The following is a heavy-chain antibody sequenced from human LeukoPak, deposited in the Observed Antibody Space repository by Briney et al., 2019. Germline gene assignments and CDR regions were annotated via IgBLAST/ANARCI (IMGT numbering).Heavy chain of an antibody. V-gene: IGHV4-39*07. J-gene: IGHJ4*02. CDR1: GGSISSGSYY. Sequence: SETLSLTCTVSGGSISSGSYYWGWIRQSPGKGLEWIGTIYYTGRTYYNPSLRSRVTISVDTSKNQFSLKLSPVTAADTAVYYCARGYYDNSGYSNPFDNWGQGTLVTVSS. CDR3: ARGYYDNSGYSNPFDN. D-gene: IGHD3-22*01. CDR2: IYYTGRT.